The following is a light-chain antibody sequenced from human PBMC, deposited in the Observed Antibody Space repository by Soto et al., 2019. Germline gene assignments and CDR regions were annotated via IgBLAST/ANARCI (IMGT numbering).Light chain of an antibody. CDR3: HQYGSSPPYT. V-gene: IGKV3-20*01. CDR1: QSINNNY. J-gene: IGKJ2*01. CDR2: GSS. Sequence: EVVLTQSPGTLCLSPGERATLSCRASQSINNNYLAWYQQRPGQAPRLLIYGSSDRATGIPDRFSGSGSGTDFTLTISRLEPEDFAVYYCHQYGSSPPYTFGQGTKLEI.